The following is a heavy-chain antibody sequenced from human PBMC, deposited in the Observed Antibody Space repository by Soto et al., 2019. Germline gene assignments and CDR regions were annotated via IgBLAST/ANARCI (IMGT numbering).Heavy chain of an antibody. Sequence: QVQLQESGPGLVKPSQTLSLTCTVSGGSISSGDYYWSWIRQHPGKGLEWIAYIFYSGSTYYNPSLNGRDTSAADTSQNQFSLKLISAAAADTAVYYCARDRGRSGWDLPYGMDVWGQGTTVTVSS. CDR2: IFYSGST. CDR3: ARDRGRSGWDLPYGMDV. D-gene: IGHD6-19*01. CDR1: GGSISSGDYY. V-gene: IGHV4-31*03. J-gene: IGHJ6*02.